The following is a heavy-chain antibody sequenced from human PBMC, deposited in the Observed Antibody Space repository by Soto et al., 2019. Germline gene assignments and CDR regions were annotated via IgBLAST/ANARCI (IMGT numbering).Heavy chain of an antibody. CDR1: GFTFSSYW. CDR2: INSDGSNE. D-gene: IGHD3-22*01. CDR3: VKDTYFSDSSGYYVFDY. J-gene: IGHJ4*02. V-gene: IGHV3-74*01. Sequence: VGSLRLSCAASGFTFSSYWMHWVRQAPGKGLVWVSRINSDGSNEHYTDSVKGRFTISRDNSKNMVFLHMNSLRPEDTAVYHCVKDTYFSDSSGYYVFDYWGPGTQVTLSS.